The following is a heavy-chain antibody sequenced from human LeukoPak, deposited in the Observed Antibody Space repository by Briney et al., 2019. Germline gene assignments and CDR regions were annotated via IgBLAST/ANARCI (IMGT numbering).Heavy chain of an antibody. D-gene: IGHD3-10*01. CDR3: VLGSPFDY. CDR1: GFTFSSYS. Sequence: TGGSLRLSCAASGFTFSSYSMNWVRQAPGKGLEWGSYISSGSRSIYYADSVKGRFTISRDNANNSLSLQINSLRDEDTAVYYCVLGSPFDYWGQGTLVTVSS. CDR2: ISSGSRSI. V-gene: IGHV3-48*02. J-gene: IGHJ4*02.